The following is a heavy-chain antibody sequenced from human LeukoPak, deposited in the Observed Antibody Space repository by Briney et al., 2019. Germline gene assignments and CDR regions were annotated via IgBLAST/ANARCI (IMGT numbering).Heavy chain of an antibody. D-gene: IGHD6-19*01. J-gene: IGHJ4*02. V-gene: IGHV3-74*01. CDR3: ARETPDSSGWD. CDR1: GFTFSSYW. CDR2: INSDGSST. Sequence: GGSLRLSCAASGFTFSSYWMHWVRQAPGKGLVWVSRINSDGSSTSHADSVKGRFTISRDNAKNTLYLQMNSLRAEDTAVYYCARETPDSSGWDWGQGTLVTVSS.